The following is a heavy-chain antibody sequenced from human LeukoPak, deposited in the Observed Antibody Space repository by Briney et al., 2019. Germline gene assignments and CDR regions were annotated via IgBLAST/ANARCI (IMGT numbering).Heavy chain of an antibody. V-gene: IGHV3-53*01. CDR1: GFTVSNNY. CDR2: INSGGTT. D-gene: IGHD2-2*01. Sequence: PGGSLRLSCAASGFTVSNNYMSWVRQAPGKGLEWVSVINSGGTTYYTDSVKGRFTISRDKFKNTLYLQMNSLRAEDTAVYYCARDGCSTTSCYADWGQGTLVTVSS. CDR3: ARDGCSTTSCYAD. J-gene: IGHJ4*02.